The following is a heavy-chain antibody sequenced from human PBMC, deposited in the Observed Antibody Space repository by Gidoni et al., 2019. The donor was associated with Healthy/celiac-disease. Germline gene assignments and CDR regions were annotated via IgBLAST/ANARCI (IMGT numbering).Heavy chain of an antibody. V-gene: IGHV3-33*01. CDR3: ARELQLVDY. Sequence: QVQLVESGGGVVQPGRSLRLSCAASGFTFSSYGMHWVRQAPGKGLEWVAVIWYDGSNKYDADSVKGRFTISRDNSKNTLYLQMNSLRAEDTAVYYCARELQLVDYWGQGTLVTVSS. J-gene: IGHJ4*02. D-gene: IGHD3-10*01. CDR1: GFTFSSYG. CDR2: IWYDGSNK.